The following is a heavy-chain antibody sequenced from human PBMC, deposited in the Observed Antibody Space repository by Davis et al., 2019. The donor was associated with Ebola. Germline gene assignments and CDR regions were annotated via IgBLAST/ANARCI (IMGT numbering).Heavy chain of an antibody. CDR2: ISGSGGST. CDR1: GFTFSSYA. J-gene: IGHJ5*02. CDR3: ASSPFVVPAARDWFDP. V-gene: IGHV3-23*01. D-gene: IGHD2-2*01. Sequence: LSLTCAASGFTFSSYAMSWVRQAPGKGLEWVSAISGSGGSTYYADSVKGRFTISRDNSKNTLYLQMNSLRAEDTAVYYCASSPFVVPAARDWFDPWGQGTLVTVSS.